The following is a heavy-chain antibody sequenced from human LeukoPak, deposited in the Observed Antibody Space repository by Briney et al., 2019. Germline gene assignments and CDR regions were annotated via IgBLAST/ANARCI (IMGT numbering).Heavy chain of an antibody. CDR2: ISSSSSTI. Sequence: GGSLRLSCAASGFTFSSYSMNWVRQAPGKGLEWVSYISSSSSTIYYADSVKGRFTISRDNAKNSLYLQMNSLRAEDTAVYYCAKGRHYDFWSGPFDYWGQGTLVTVSS. CDR3: AKGRHYDFWSGPFDY. D-gene: IGHD3-3*01. J-gene: IGHJ4*02. CDR1: GFTFSSYS. V-gene: IGHV3-48*04.